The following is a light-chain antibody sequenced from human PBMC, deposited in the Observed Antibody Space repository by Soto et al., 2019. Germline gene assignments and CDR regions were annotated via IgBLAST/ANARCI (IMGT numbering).Light chain of an antibody. J-gene: IGKJ4*01. CDR2: EAS. CDR3: QQYKTYPLT. Sequence: DTQMTQSPSTLSASVGDRVTLTCRASLSVSSWLAWYQQKPGKAPKLLIFEASTLESGVPSRFSGSRSGTEFTLTIGSLQPDDFATYYCQQYKTYPLTFGGGTKVE. V-gene: IGKV1-5*03. CDR1: LSVSSW.